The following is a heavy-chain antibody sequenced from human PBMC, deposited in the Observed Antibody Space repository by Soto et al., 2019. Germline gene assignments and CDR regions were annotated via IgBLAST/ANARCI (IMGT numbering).Heavy chain of an antibody. D-gene: IGHD4-17*01. V-gene: IGHV3-21*01. CDR3: AIAINVDYADAFDF. Sequence: EVQLVESGGGLVKPGGSLRLSCAASGFSFSYYSMNWVRQAPGKGLEWVSSISGGSSYIYYADSLKGRFTTSRDNAKNSLYLQMNSLGAEDPAVYYCAIAINVDYADAFDFWGQGTMVTVSS. J-gene: IGHJ3*01. CDR2: ISGGSSYI. CDR1: GFSFSYYS.